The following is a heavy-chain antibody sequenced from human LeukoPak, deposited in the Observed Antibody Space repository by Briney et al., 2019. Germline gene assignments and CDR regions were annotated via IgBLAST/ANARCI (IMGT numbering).Heavy chain of an antibody. CDR2: INSDGSST. J-gene: IGHJ4*02. CDR1: GFTFSSYW. Sequence: GGSLRLSCAASGFTFSSYWMHWVRQAPGKGLVWVSRINSDGSSTSYADSVKGRFTISRDNAKDTLYLQMNSLRAEDTAVYYCARDKYSSSGFDYWGQGTLVTVSS. V-gene: IGHV3-74*01. CDR3: ARDKYSSSGFDY. D-gene: IGHD6-6*01.